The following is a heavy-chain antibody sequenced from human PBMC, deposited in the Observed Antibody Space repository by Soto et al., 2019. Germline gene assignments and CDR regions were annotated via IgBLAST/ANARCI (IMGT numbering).Heavy chain of an antibody. V-gene: IGHV4-34*01. CDR3: VRLLDPLKYFDWMSHDF. CDR2: INHSGST. Sequence: TSETLSLTCAVYGGSFSGYYWTWIRQPPGTGLEWIGEINHSGSTNYNPSLKSRVTISVDTSKNQFSLKLTSVTAADTAVYYCVRLLDPLKYFDWMSHDFWGQGTQVTVSS. J-gene: IGHJ4*02. CDR1: GGSFSGYY. D-gene: IGHD3-9*01.